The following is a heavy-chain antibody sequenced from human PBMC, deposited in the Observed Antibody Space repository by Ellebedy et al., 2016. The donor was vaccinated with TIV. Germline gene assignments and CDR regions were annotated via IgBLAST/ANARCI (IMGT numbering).Heavy chain of an antibody. CDR3: ARGAYFTVTDNSLIDY. V-gene: IGHV3-48*01. J-gene: IGHJ4*02. CDR2: ISSSSTTI. Sequence: GESLKISCAASGFTFSTYSMNWVRQAPGKGLEWVSYISSSSTTIYYGDSVKGRFTISRDNAKNSLYLQMNSLRVEDTAVYYCARGAYFTVTDNSLIDYWGQGTLVTVSS. D-gene: IGHD2-21*01. CDR1: GFTFSTYS.